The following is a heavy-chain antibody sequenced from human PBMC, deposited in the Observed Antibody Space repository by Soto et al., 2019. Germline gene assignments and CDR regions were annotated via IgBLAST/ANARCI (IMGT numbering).Heavy chain of an antibody. CDR3: ARDPEPEDIVVVVAATG. CDR1: GFTFSSYS. D-gene: IGHD2-15*01. V-gene: IGHV3-21*01. J-gene: IGHJ4*02. CDR2: ISSSSSYI. Sequence: GSLRLSCAASGFTFSSYSMNWVRQAPGKGLEWVSSISSSSSYIYYADSVKGRFTISRDNAKNSLYLQMNSLRAEDTAVYYCARDPEPEDIVVVVAATGWGQGTLVTVSS.